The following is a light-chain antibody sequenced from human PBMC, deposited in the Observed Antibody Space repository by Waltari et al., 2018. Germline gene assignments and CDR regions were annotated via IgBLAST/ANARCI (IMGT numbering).Light chain of an antibody. CDR1: QSVRNNY. V-gene: IGKV3-20*01. CDR3: QQYGSSPRT. CDR2: CAS. Sequence: EIVLTQSPGTLSLSPGERATLSCRASQSVRNNYLAGYHQKPGQAPMLLIYCASRRATGIPYRFSGSGSGTDFTLTINRLEPEDFAWYYCQQYGSSPRTFGQGTKVEIK. J-gene: IGKJ1*01.